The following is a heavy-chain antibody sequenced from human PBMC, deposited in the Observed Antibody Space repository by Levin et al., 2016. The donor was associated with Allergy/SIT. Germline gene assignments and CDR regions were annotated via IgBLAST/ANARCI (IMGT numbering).Heavy chain of an antibody. D-gene: IGHD6-13*01. CDR2: IYSSGST. Sequence: VRQAPGKGLEWVSVIYSSGSTYYADSVKGRFTISRDNSKNTLYLQMNSLRAEDTAVYYCARAIAGAGEGFDYWGQGTLVTVSS. J-gene: IGHJ4*02. V-gene: IGHV3-53*01. CDR3: ARAIAGAGEGFDY.